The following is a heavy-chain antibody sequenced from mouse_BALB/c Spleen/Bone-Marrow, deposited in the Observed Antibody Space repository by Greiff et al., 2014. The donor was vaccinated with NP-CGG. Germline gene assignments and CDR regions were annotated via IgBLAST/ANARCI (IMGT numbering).Heavy chain of an antibody. V-gene: IGHV5-4*02. D-gene: IGHD4-1*01. J-gene: IGHJ4*01. Sequence: VQLQQSGGGLVKPGGSLKLSCAASGFTFSDYYMFWVRQTPEKRLEWVATISDDGGNTYYRDSVKGRFTISRDNAKNKLNLQMSGLKSEDTATYHCARETGPRAMDYWGQGTSVTVSS. CDR1: GFTFSDYY. CDR2: ISDDGGNT. CDR3: ARETGPRAMDY.